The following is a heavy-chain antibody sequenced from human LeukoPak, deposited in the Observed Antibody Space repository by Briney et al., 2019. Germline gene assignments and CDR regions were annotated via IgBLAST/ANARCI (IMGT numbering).Heavy chain of an antibody. CDR1: GYSFTSYW. Sequence: GESLKISCKGSGYSFTSYWIGWVRQMPGKGLEWMGIIYPGDSDTRYGPSFQGQVTISADKSISTAYLQWSSLKASDTAMYYCARGLSCISNWFDPWGQGTLVAVSS. J-gene: IGHJ5*02. V-gene: IGHV5-51*01. D-gene: IGHD3-16*02. CDR2: IYPGDSDT. CDR3: ARGLSCISNWFDP.